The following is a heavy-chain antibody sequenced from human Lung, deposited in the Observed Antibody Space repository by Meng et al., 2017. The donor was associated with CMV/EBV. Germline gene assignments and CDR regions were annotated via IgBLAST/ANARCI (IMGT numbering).Heavy chain of an antibody. J-gene: IGHJ4*01. CDR1: GYSFSGFY. V-gene: IGHV1-2*06. D-gene: IGHD6-19*01. CDR2: VNPISDDT. Sequence: KISWQASGYSFSGFYLNWARQAPGHGLEWLGRVNPISDDTHLAQKFEGRITVTRGATINTAFMELTRLRPDDTAVYYCAKSSDNGWSSWGPGTLVTVSS. CDR3: AKSSDNGWSS.